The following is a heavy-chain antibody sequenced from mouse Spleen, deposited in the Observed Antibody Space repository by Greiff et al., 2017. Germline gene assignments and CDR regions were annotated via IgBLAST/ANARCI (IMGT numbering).Heavy chain of an antibody. V-gene: IGHV1-19*01. Sequence: EVQGVESGPVLVKPGASVKMSCKASGYTFTDYYMNWVKQSHGKSLEWIGVINPYNGGTSYNQKFKGKATLTVDKSSSTAYMELNSLTSEDSAVYYCANYYYGSSPWFAYWGQGTLVTVSA. D-gene: IGHD1-1*01. J-gene: IGHJ3*01. CDR3: ANYYYGSSPWFAY. CDR1: GYTFTDYY. CDR2: INPYNGGT.